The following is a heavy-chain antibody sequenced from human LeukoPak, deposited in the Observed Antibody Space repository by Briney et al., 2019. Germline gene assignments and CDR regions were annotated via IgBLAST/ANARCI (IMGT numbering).Heavy chain of an antibody. V-gene: IGHV3-48*03. D-gene: IGHD2-15*01. Sequence: QTGGSLRLSCAASGFTFSSYEMNWVRQAPGKGLEWVSYISSSGSTIYYADSVKGRFTISRDNAKNSLYLQMNSLRAEDTAVYYCAREGVVVVAATPGFDYWGQGTLVTVSS. J-gene: IGHJ4*02. CDR3: AREGVVVVAATPGFDY. CDR2: ISSSGSTI. CDR1: GFTFSSYE.